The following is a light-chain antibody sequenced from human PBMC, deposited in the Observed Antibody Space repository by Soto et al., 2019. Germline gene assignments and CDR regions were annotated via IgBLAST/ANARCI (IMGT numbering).Light chain of an antibody. CDR1: QSVSNN. CDR3: QHYNPYSGP. Sequence: EIVVTQSPATLSVYPGERVTLSCRASQSVSNNLVWYQQKPGQAPRLLMYGSSIRATGIPARFSGSGSGTEFTLTITSLQPDDFATYYCQHYNPYSGPFGQGTKV. V-gene: IGKV3-15*01. CDR2: GSS. J-gene: IGKJ1*01.